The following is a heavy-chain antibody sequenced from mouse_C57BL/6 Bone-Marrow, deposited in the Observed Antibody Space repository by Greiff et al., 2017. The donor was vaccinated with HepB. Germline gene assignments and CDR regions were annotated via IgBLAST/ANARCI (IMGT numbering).Heavy chain of an antibody. CDR3: ARHEDHRYYAMDY. CDR2: INPSNGGT. J-gene: IGHJ4*01. CDR1: GYTFTSYW. Sequence: VQLQQPGTELVKPGASVKLSCKASGYTFTSYWMHWVKQRPGQGLEWIGNINPSNGGTNYNEKFKSKATLTVDTSSSTAYMQLSSLTSEDSAVYYCARHEDHRYYAMDYWGQGTSVTVSS. V-gene: IGHV1-53*01.